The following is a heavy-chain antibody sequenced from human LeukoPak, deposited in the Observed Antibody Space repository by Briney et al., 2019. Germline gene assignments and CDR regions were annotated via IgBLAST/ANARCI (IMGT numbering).Heavy chain of an antibody. Sequence: PSETLSLTCTVSGGSISSYYWSWIRQPPGKGLEWIGYIYYSGSTNYNPSLKSRVTISVDTSKNQFSLKLSSVTAADTAVYYCAREYYDFWSVIDYWGQGTLVTVSS. CDR1: GGSISSYY. CDR2: IYYSGST. D-gene: IGHD3-3*01. V-gene: IGHV4-59*12. CDR3: AREYYDFWSVIDY. J-gene: IGHJ4*02.